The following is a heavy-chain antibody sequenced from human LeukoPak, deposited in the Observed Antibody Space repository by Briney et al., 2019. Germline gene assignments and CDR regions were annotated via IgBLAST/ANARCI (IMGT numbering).Heavy chain of an antibody. CDR1: GFTFSSYS. Sequence: PGGSLRLSCAASGFTFSSYSMNWVRQAPGKGLEWVSSISSSSSYISYADSVKGRFTISRDNAKNSLYLQMNSLRAEDTAVYYCARDSALNCSGGSCYSMVGFFDYWGQGTLVTVSS. V-gene: IGHV3-21*01. D-gene: IGHD2-15*01. CDR3: ARDSALNCSGGSCYSMVGFFDY. CDR2: ISSSSSYI. J-gene: IGHJ4*02.